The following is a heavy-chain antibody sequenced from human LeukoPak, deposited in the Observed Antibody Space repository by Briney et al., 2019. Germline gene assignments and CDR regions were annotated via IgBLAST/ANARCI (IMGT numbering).Heavy chain of an antibody. D-gene: IGHD2-15*01. V-gene: IGHV3-21*01. Sequence: PGGSLRLSCAASGFTFSSYSMNWVRQAPGKGLEWVASISSSSSYIYYADSVKGRFTISRDNAKNSLYLQMNSLRAEDTAVYYCAREVCSGGSCYSDYWGQGTLVTVSS. J-gene: IGHJ4*02. CDR3: AREVCSGGSCYSDY. CDR1: GFTFSSYS. CDR2: ISSSSSYI.